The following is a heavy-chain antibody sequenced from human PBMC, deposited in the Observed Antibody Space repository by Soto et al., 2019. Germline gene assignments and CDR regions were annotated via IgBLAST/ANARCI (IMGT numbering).Heavy chain of an antibody. V-gene: IGHV3-7*01. CDR3: AREKYCSSTSCYYYYYGMDV. D-gene: IGHD2-2*01. J-gene: IGHJ6*02. CDR2: IKQDGSEK. Sequence: HPGGSLRLSCAASGFTFSSYWMSWVRQAPGKGLEWVANIKQDGSEKYYVDSVKGRFTISRDNAKNSLYLQMNSLRAEDTAVYYCAREKYCSSTSCYYYYYGMDVWGQGTTVTVSS. CDR1: GFTFSSYW.